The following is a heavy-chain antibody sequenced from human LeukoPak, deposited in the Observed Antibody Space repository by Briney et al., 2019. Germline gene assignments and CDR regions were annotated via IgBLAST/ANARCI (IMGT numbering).Heavy chain of an antibody. CDR2: INPNNGGT. Sequence: ASVKVSCKASGYTFTGYYMHWVRQAPRQGLEWMGWINPNNGGTNYAQKFQGRVTMTRDTSISTAYMELSRLRSDDTAVYYCARDKRHSSSWYYYYYMDVWGKGTTVTVSS. CDR3: ARDKRHSSSWYYYYYMDV. V-gene: IGHV1-2*02. D-gene: IGHD6-13*01. J-gene: IGHJ6*03. CDR1: GYTFTGYY.